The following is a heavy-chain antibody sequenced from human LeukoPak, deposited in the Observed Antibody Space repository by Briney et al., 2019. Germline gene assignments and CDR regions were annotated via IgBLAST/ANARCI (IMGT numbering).Heavy chain of an antibody. V-gene: IGHV3-23*01. CDR1: GFTFSNYA. Sequence: GGSLRLSCAASGFTFSNYAMSWVRQTPGKGLEWVSTIGGSGSPKFYTDSEKGRFTISRDNSRNTLHLQMNSLSAEDSAIYYCVKDFDYWGQGTPVTVSS. J-gene: IGHJ4*02. CDR3: VKDFDY. CDR2: IGGSGSPK.